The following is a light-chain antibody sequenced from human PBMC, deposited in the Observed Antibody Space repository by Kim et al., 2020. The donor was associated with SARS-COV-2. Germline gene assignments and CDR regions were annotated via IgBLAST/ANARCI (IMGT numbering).Light chain of an antibody. CDR3: QQSYSAPPT. CDR2: GAF. J-gene: IGKJ4*01. V-gene: IGKV1-39*01. CDR1: QPIVSY. Sequence: DIQMTQSPSSLSASVGDRVTITCRASQPIVSYVNWYQQKPGKAPSLLIFGAFSLQSGVPSRFSAFGSGTDFTLTISSLQPEDFATYYCQQSYSAPPTFGGGTKVDIK.